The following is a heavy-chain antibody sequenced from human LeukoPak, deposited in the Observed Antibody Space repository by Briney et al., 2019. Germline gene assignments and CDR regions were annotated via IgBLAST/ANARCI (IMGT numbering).Heavy chain of an antibody. D-gene: IGHD5-24*01. Sequence: SQTLSLTCAISGDSVSGNSTAYNWIRQSPSRGLEWLGRTYYRSKWYNDYAVSVRSRIIINPDTSKNQLSLQLKSVTPEDTAVYYCARGGQGDGYSADEAFDFWGQGTMVTVSS. V-gene: IGHV6-1*01. CDR2: TYYRSKWYN. CDR1: GDSVSGNSTA. J-gene: IGHJ3*01. CDR3: ARGGQGDGYSADEAFDF.